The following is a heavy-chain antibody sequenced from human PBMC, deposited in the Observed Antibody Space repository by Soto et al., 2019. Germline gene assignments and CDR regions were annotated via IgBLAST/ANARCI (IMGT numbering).Heavy chain of an antibody. CDR3: ARVRYYDSSGYYPFDY. J-gene: IGHJ4*02. CDR1: GGSISSYY. CDR2: IYYSGST. D-gene: IGHD3-22*01. V-gene: IGHV4-59*01. Sequence: SETLSLTCTVSGGSISSYYWSWIRQPPGKGLEWIGYIYYSGSTNYNPSLKSRVTISVGTSKNQFSLKLSSVTAADTAVYYCARVRYYDSSGYYPFDYWGQGTLVTVSS.